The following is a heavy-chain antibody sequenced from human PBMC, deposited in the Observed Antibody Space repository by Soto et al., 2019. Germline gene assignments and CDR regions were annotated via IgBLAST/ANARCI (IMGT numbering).Heavy chain of an antibody. CDR1: GGSISSSSYY. Sequence: QLQLQESGPGLVKPSETLSLTCTVSGGSISSSSYYWGWIRQPPGKGLEWTGSIYYSGSTYYNPSLKRRVTISVDTSKNQFSLKLSSVTAADTAVYYCARRGSSSWYGYWGQGTLVTVSS. V-gene: IGHV4-39*01. CDR2: IYYSGST. D-gene: IGHD6-13*01. CDR3: ARRGSSSWYGY. J-gene: IGHJ4*02.